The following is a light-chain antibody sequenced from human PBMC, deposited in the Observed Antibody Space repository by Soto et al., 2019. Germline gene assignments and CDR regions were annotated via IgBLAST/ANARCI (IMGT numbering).Light chain of an antibody. V-gene: IGKV1-12*01. Sequence: DIQMTQSPSSVSAFVGDRVAITCRASRDVGTWLGWYQQIPGKAPNLLIYDASTLQGGVPSRFSGSGSGTEFTLTVTSLQPEDFATYFCQQYDKYSTFGHGTKVDIK. CDR1: RDVGTW. CDR3: QQYDKYST. J-gene: IGKJ1*01. CDR2: DAS.